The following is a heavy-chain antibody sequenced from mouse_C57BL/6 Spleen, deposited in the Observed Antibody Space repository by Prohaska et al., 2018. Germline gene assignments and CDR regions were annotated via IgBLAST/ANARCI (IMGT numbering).Heavy chain of an antibody. V-gene: IGHV11-2*01. D-gene: IGHD1-1*01. CDR3: MRYGSSYWYFGV. CDR2: INSDGCAS. Sequence: EVQLLETGGGLVQPGGSRGLSCEGSGFTFSGFWMSWVRQTPGKTLEWIGDINSDGCASNYAPSIKDRFTIFRDNDKSTLYLQMSNRRSEDTATYVCMRYGSSYWYFGVWGTGTTVTVSS. CDR1: GFTFSGFW. J-gene: IGHJ1*03.